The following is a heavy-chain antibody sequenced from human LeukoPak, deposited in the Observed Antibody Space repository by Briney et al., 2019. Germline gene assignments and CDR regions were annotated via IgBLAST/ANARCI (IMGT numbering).Heavy chain of an antibody. CDR3: ATLDGDFDY. D-gene: IGHD3-16*01. J-gene: IGHJ4*02. V-gene: IGHV3-30*01. CDR2: ISYDGSNK. Sequence: GGSLRLSCAASGFTFSSYAMHWVRQAPGKGLEWVAVISYDGSNKYYADSVKGRFTISRDNSKNTLYPQMNSLRAEDTAVYYCATLDGDFDYWGQGALVTVSS. CDR1: GFTFSSYA.